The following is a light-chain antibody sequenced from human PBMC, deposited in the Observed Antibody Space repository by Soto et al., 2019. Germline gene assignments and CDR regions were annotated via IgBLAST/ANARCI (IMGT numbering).Light chain of an antibody. Sequence: QSVLTQPASVSGSPGQAITISCTGTSRDVGGYNYVSWYQQHPGKAPKLVIYEVSDRPSGVSIRFSGAKSGNTASLSISGRQAEDEADYFCISYSSTSTLIVFCGGTKLTVI. CDR3: ISYSSTSTLIV. CDR1: SRDVGGYNY. J-gene: IGLJ2*01. CDR2: EVS. V-gene: IGLV2-14*03.